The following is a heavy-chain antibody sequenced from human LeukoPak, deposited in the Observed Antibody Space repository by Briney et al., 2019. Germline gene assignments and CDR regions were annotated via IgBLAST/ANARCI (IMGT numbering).Heavy chain of an antibody. CDR2: ITGSGGST. CDR3: AKGGGSSWYYFDY. J-gene: IGHJ4*02. D-gene: IGHD6-13*01. Sequence: PGGSLRLSCAASGFTFSLYAMSWVRRAPGKGLEWVSTITGSGGSTYYADSVRGRFTISRDNSKNTLYLQMISLRAEDTAVYYCAKGGGSSWYYFDYWGQGTLVTVSS. CDR1: GFTFSLYA. V-gene: IGHV3-23*01.